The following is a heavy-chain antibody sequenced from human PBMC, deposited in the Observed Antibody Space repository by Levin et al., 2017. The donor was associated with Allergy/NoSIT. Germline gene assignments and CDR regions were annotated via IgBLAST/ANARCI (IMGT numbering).Heavy chain of an antibody. J-gene: IGHJ4*02. CDR1: GGSISSYY. CDR2: IYYSGST. CDR3: ARAPGSSSWFDY. V-gene: IGHV4-59*01. D-gene: IGHD6-13*01. Sequence: ESLKISCTVSGGSISSYYWSWIRQPPGKGLEWIGYIYYSGSTNYNPSLKSRVTISVDTSKNQFSLKLSSVTAADTAVYYCARAPGSSSWFDYWGQGTLVTVSS.